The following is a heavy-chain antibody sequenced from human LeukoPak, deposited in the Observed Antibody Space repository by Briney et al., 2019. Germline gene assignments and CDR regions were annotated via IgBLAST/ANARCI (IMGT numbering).Heavy chain of an antibody. CDR3: ARDRGSYRFDY. CDR2: IYYSGST. J-gene: IGHJ4*02. Sequence: SSETLSLTCTVSGYSITSGYYWGWIRQPPGKGLEWIGSIYYSGSTYYSPSLKSRVTISVDTSENQFSLKLNSVTAADTAVYYCARDRGSYRFDYWGQGTLVTVSS. CDR1: GYSITSGYY. V-gene: IGHV4-38-2*02. D-gene: IGHD1-26*01.